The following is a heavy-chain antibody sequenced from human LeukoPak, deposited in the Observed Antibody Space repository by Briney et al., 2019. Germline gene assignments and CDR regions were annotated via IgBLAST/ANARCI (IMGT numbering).Heavy chain of an antibody. J-gene: IGHJ4*02. Sequence: PSETLSLTCAVYGGSFSGYYWSWIRQPPGKGLEWIGEINHSGSTNYNPSLKSRVTISVDTSKNQFSLKLSSVTAADTAVYYCARGGRRGRVVVPAARPLFDYWGQGTLVTVSS. CDR2: INHSGST. CDR1: GGSFSGYY. V-gene: IGHV4-34*01. D-gene: IGHD2-2*01. CDR3: ARGGRRGRVVVPAARPLFDY.